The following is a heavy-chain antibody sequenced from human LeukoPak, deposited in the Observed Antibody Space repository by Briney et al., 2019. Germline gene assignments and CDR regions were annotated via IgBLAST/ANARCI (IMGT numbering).Heavy chain of an antibody. J-gene: IGHJ6*03. D-gene: IGHD2-2*01. CDR1: GGSISSSSYY. CDR3: ARRLYCSSTSCSTIYYMDV. CDR2: IYYSGST. V-gene: IGHV4-39*01. Sequence: ASETPSLTCTVSGGSISSSSYYWGWIRQPPGKGLEWIGSIYYSGSTYYNPSLKSRVTISVDTSKNQFSLKLSSVTAADTAVYYCARRLYCSSTSCSTIYYMDVWGKGTTVTVSS.